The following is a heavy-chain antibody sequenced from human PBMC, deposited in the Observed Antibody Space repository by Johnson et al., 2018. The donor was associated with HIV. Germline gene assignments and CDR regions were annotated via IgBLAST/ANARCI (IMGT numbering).Heavy chain of an antibody. J-gene: IGHJ3*02. D-gene: IGHD2-21*02. CDR1: GFTFDDYA. CDR3: ARRGVCGADCYPDVFDI. CDR2: ISYDGSNK. Sequence: VQLVESGGGLVQPGRSLRLSCAASGFTFDDYAMHWVRQTPGKGLEWVAVISYDGSNKYYADSVKGRFTISRDNAKNSLYLQMNRLRAADPAVYYCARRGVCGADCYPDVFDIWGQGTMVTVSS. V-gene: IGHV3-30*04.